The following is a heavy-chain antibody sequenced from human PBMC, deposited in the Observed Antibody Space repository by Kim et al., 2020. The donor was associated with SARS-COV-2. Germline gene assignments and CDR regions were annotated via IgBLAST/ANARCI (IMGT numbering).Heavy chain of an antibody. CDR2: ISSTASSI. CDR1: AFSFSSYS. V-gene: IGHV3-48*02. CDR3: ARGPGGSYASYYYYFAMDV. Sequence: GGSLRLSCVDSAFSFSSYSMNWVRQAPGKGLEWVSYISSTASSIYYADSVKGRFTISRDNAKRSLFLQMNSLRDEDTAVYYCARGPGGSYASYYYYFAMDVGGHGTRVTVSS. D-gene: IGHD1-26*01. J-gene: IGHJ6*02.